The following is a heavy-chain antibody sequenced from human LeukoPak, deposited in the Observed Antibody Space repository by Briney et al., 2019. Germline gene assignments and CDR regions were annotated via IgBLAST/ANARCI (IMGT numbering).Heavy chain of an antibody. V-gene: IGHV3-66*01. CDR3: SHDFWSGYYLS. J-gene: IGHJ5*02. CDR2: IYSGGST. Sequence: GGSLRLSCAASGFTVSSNYMSWVRQAPGKGLEWVSVIYSGGSTYYADSVKGRFTISRDNSKNTLYLQVNSLRAEDTAVYYCSHDFWSGYYLSWGQGTLVTVSS. D-gene: IGHD3-3*01. CDR1: GFTVSSNY.